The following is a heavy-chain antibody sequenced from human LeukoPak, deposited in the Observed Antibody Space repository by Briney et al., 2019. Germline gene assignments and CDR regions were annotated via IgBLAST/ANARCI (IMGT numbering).Heavy chain of an antibody. V-gene: IGHV3-33*01. CDR1: GFTFSHFG. D-gene: IGHD6-19*01. CDR3: ARDLSSTGWDYFDL. CDR2: IWSDATNE. J-gene: IGHJ4*02. Sequence: GTSLRLSCEASGFTFSHFGMHWVRQAPGKGLEWVAVIWSDATNEYYADSVKGRFTISRDNAKNSLYLQMNSLTVEDTAVYYCARDLSSTGWDYFDLWGQGTPVTVSS.